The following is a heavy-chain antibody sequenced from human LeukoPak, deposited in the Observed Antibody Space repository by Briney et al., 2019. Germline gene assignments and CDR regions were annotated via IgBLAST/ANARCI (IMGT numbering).Heavy chain of an antibody. CDR3: ARNADDSSSYPDFDY. CDR2: IYHSGST. V-gene: IGHV4-59*01. D-gene: IGHD3-22*01. CDR1: GGSISNYY. Sequence: WETLSLTCTVPGGSISNYYWSWIRQPPGKELEWIGYIYHSGSTNYNPSLKSRVTISVDTSKNQLSLKLSSVTAADTAVYYCARNADDSSSYPDFDYWGQGTLVTVSS. J-gene: IGHJ4*02.